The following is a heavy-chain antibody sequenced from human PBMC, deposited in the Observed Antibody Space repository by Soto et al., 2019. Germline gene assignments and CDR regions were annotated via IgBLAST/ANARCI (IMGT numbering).Heavy chain of an antibody. CDR2: IIPIFGTA. V-gene: IGHV1-69*06. CDR3: ARERCSSTSCYPGWFDP. Sequence: SVKVSCKASGGTFSSYAISWVRQAPGQGLEWMGGIIPIFGTANYAQKFQGRVTITADKSTSTACMELSSLRSEDTAVYYCARERCSSTSCYPGWFDPWGQGTLVTVSS. D-gene: IGHD2-2*01. J-gene: IGHJ5*02. CDR1: GGTFSSYA.